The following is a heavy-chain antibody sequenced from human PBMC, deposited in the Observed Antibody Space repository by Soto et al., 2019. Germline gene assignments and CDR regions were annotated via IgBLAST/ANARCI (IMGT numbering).Heavy chain of an antibody. D-gene: IGHD3-3*01. V-gene: IGHV3-53*01. J-gene: IGHJ6*02. CDR2: IYSGGST. CDR1: GFTVSSNY. Sequence: PVGSLRLSCAASGFTVSSNYMSWVRQAPGKGLEWVSVIYSGGSTYYADSVKGRFTISRDNSKNTLYLQMNSLRAEDTAVYYCARVGRYYDFWSGYPEAHYYYYGMDVWGQGTTVTVSS. CDR3: ARVGRYYDFWSGYPEAHYYYYGMDV.